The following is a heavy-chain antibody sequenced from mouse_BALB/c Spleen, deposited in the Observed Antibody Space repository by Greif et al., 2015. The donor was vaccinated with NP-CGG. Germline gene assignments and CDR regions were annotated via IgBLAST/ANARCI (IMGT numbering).Heavy chain of an antibody. CDR1: GFTFSSFG. Sequence: EVKVEESGGGLVQPGGSRKLSCAASGFTFSSFGMHWVRQAPEKGLEWVAYISSGSSTIYYADTVKGRFTISRDNPKNTLFLQMTSLRSEDTAMYYCALTSYAMDYWGQGTSVTVSS. J-gene: IGHJ4*01. V-gene: IGHV5-17*02. D-gene: IGHD1-3*01. CDR2: ISSGSSTI. CDR3: ALTSYAMDY.